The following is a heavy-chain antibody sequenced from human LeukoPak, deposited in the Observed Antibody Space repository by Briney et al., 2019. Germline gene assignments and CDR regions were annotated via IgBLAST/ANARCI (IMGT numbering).Heavy chain of an antibody. D-gene: IGHD2-21*02. CDR1: GGSFSGYY. V-gene: IGHV4-34*01. J-gene: IGHJ3*02. CDR3: AGPGGVVVTETMAEDI. Sequence: PSETLSLTCAVYGGSFSGYYWSWIRQPPGKGLEWIGEINHSGSTNYNPSLKSRVTISVDTSKNQFSLKLSSVTAADTAVYYCAGPGGVVVTETMAEDIWGQGTMVTVSS. CDR2: INHSGST.